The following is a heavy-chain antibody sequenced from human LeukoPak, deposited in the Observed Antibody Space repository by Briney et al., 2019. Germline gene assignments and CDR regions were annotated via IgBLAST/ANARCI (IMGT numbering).Heavy chain of an antibody. CDR3: SREYFDWL. CDR1: GFTFSSHW. CDR2: INTDGSSI. Sequence: GGSLRLSCEASGFTFSSHWMHWVRQAPGKGLVWVSRINTDGSSIFYADSVKGRFTISRDNAKNTVYLEMNSLRAEDTAVYHCSREYFDWLWGQGTLVTVSS. V-gene: IGHV3-74*01. J-gene: IGHJ1*01. D-gene: IGHD3-9*01.